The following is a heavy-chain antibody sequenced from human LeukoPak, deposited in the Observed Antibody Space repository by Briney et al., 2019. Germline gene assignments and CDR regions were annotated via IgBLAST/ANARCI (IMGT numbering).Heavy chain of an antibody. D-gene: IGHD3-22*01. Sequence: GGSLRLSCAASGFTFSSYWVHWVRQAPGKGLVWVSRINSDGSSTSYADSVKGRFTISRDNAKNTVYLQMNSLRVEDTAVYYCARVYETNGYLYWGQGSLVPVSS. CDR2: INSDGSST. V-gene: IGHV3-74*01. J-gene: IGHJ4*02. CDR3: ARVYETNGYLY. CDR1: GFTFSSYW.